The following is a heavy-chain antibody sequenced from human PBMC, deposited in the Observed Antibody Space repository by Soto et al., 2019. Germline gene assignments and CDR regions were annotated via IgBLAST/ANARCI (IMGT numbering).Heavy chain of an antibody. CDR2: ISGSGGAT. D-gene: IGHD6-25*01. CDR1: GVTFSSYA. J-gene: IGHJ4*02. CDR3: AKFFVETGGSSGWPWTFHY. Sequence: EVQLLESGGGLVQPGRSLRLSCAASGVTFSSYAMSWVRQAPGKGLEWVSAISGSGGATYYAASVRGRFTISRDNSKQAVFLQMNSLRPEDTAVYYCAKFFVETGGSSGWPWTFHYWGQGTLVTVSS. V-gene: IGHV3-23*01.